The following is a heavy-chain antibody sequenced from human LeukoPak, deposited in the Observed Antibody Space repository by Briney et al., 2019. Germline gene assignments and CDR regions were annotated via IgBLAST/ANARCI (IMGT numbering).Heavy chain of an antibody. Sequence: VASVKVSCKASGYTFTSYAMHWVRQAPGQRLEWKGWINASNGNTKYSQKFQGRVTITRDTSASTAYMELSSLRSEDTAVYYCARVAGSYYQWYYFDYWGQGTLVTVSS. D-gene: IGHD1-26*01. V-gene: IGHV1-3*01. CDR1: GYTFTSYA. CDR2: INASNGNT. CDR3: ARVAGSYYQWYYFDY. J-gene: IGHJ4*02.